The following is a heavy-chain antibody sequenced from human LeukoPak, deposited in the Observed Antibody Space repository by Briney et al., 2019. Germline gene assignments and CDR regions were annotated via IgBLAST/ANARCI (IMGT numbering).Heavy chain of an antibody. D-gene: IGHD3-9*01. V-gene: IGHV1-3*01. CDR1: GYTFTSYG. CDR2: INAANGNT. Sequence: ASVKVSCKASGYTFTSYGMHWLRQAPGQSLEGMGWINAANGNTKYSQKFQGRVTITRDTSASTAYMELSSLRSEDTAVYYCARGGETGYYGYFDYWGQGTLVTVSS. CDR3: ARGGETGYYGYFDY. J-gene: IGHJ4*02.